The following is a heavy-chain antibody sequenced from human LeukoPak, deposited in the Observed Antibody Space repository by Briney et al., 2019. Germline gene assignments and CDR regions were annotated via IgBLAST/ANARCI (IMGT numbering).Heavy chain of an antibody. V-gene: IGHV3-11*05. D-gene: IGHD6-19*01. CDR1: GFTFSDYY. J-gene: IGHJ4*02. CDR2: ISGSSSDT. Sequence: AGGSLRLSCAASGFTFSDYYMNWIRQAPGKGLEYISYISGSSSDTYYADSVKGRFTISRDNSKNALYLQMNSLRAEDTAVYYCARADGAVAGIDYWGQGTLVTVSS. CDR3: ARADGAVAGIDY.